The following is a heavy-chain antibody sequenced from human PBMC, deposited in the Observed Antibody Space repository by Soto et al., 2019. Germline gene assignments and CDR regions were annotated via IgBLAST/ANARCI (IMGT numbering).Heavy chain of an antibody. CDR1: GGTFSSYA. J-gene: IGHJ3*02. D-gene: IGHD3-22*01. CDR3: ARAPLVSSGYNLGGFAFDI. CDR2: IIPIFGTA. V-gene: IGHV1-69*01. Sequence: QVPLVQSGAEVKKPGSSVKVSCKASGGTFSSYAISWVRQAPGQGLEWMGGIIPIFGTANYAQKFQGRVTITADESKSTVYMELSSLRSEYTAVYYCARAPLVSSGYNLGGFAFDIWVQGIMVTVAS.